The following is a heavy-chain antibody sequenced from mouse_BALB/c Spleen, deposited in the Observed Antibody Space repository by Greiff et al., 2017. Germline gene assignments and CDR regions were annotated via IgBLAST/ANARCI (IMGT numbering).Heavy chain of an antibody. Sequence: QVQLQQSGAELVRPGSSVKISCKASGYAFRRYWLNWVKQRPGQGLEWIGQIYPGDGDTNYNGKFKGTATLTADQSYSTAYMQLSSLTSEDSAVYFCARSGYYGSSYYFDYWGQGTTLTVSS. CDR1: GYAFRRYW. CDR3: ARSGYYGSSYYFDY. J-gene: IGHJ2*01. V-gene: IGHV1-80*01. D-gene: IGHD1-1*01. CDR2: IYPGDGDT.